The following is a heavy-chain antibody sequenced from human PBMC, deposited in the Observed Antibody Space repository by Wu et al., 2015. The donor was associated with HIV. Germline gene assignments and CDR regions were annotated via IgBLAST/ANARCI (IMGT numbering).Heavy chain of an antibody. CDR1: GATFSSYA. D-gene: IGHD2-2*01. CDR3: ARVYSSTWYDFFDS. J-gene: IGHJ4*02. Sequence: QVRLVQSGTEVKKPGSSVKVSCKASGATFSSYAISWLRQAPGQGLEWMGRINPTFGTTNYAQKFQGRVTITADESTSTAYMNLRSEDTAIYFSARVYSSTWYDFFDSWGQGTLVTVSS. CDR2: INPTFGTT. V-gene: IGHV1-69*13.